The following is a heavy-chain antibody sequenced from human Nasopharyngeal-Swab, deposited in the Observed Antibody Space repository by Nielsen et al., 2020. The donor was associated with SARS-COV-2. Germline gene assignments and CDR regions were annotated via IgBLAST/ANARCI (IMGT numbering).Heavy chain of an antibody. V-gene: IGHV4-59*01. J-gene: IGHJ3*02. D-gene: IGHD6-19*01. CDR2: IYYSGST. Sequence: SETLSLTCTVSGSSISSYYWSWIRQPPGKGLEWIGYIYYSGSTNYNPSLKSRVTISVDTSKNQFSLKLSSVTAADTAVYYCARDPSPGIAVAGTGAFDIWGQGTMVTVSS. CDR1: GSSISSYY. CDR3: ARDPSPGIAVAGTGAFDI.